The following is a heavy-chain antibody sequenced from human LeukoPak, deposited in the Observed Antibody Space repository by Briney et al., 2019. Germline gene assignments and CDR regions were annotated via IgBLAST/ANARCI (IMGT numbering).Heavy chain of an antibody. CDR2: IYYSGST. J-gene: IGHJ4*02. CDR1: SGSISSYY. Sequence: SETLSLTCTVSSGSISSYYWGWIRQPPGKGLEWFGSIYYSGSTYYNPPLKSRVTISVDTSKNQFSLKLSSVTAADTAVYYCARHIPFWSGPYSGLYYFDYWGQGTLVTVSS. CDR3: ARHIPFWSGPYSGLYYFDY. V-gene: IGHV4-39*01. D-gene: IGHD3-3*01.